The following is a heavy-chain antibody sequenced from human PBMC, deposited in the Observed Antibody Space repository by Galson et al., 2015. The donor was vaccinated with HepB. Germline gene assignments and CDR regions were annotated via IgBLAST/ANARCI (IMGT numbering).Heavy chain of an antibody. Sequence: SVKVSCKASRYTFTSYAMHWVRQAPGQRLEWMGWINAGNGNTKYSQKFQGRVTITRDTSASTAYMELSSLRSEDTAVYYCARDLRWLRKPDAFDIWGQGTMVTVSS. D-gene: IGHD5-12*01. CDR2: INAGNGNT. CDR3: ARDLRWLRKPDAFDI. V-gene: IGHV1-3*01. J-gene: IGHJ3*02. CDR1: RYTFTSYA.